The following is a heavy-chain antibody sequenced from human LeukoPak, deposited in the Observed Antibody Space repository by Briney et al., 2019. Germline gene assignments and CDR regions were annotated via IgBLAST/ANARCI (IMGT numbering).Heavy chain of an antibody. D-gene: IGHD3-16*02. J-gene: IGHJ4*02. V-gene: IGHV4-34*01. CDR3: ARGQPGWDYVWGSYRKTNYFDY. CDR2: INHSGST. CDR1: GGSFSGYY. Sequence: PSETLSLTCAVYGGSFSGYYRSWIRQPPGKGLEWIGEINHSGSTNYNPSLKSRVTISVDTSKNQFSLKLSSVTAADTAVYYCARGQPGWDYVWGSYRKTNYFDYWGQRTLVTVSS.